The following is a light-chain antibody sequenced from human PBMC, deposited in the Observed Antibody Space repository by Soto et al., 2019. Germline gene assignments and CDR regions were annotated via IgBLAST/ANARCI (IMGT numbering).Light chain of an antibody. CDR2: DAS. Sequence: EIVLTQSPATLSLSPGERATLSCRASQSVSSYLLWYQQKPGQAPRLLIYDASNRATDIPVRFSGSVSGTDFTLTISSLEPEDSAVYYCQHRTNWPLTFGGGTKVEIK. CDR1: QSVSSY. CDR3: QHRTNWPLT. V-gene: IGKV3-11*01. J-gene: IGKJ4*01.